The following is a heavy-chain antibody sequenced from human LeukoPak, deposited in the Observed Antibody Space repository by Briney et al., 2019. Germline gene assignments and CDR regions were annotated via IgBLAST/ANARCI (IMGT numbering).Heavy chain of an antibody. V-gene: IGHV3-23*01. D-gene: IGHD1-26*01. Sequence: GGPLRLSCLASGFTFSTYAMDWVRQTPGKGLEWVSAISSGGDRTYYADSVKGRFTTSRDNSKNTLFLQVNSLRAEDTAVYYCARDDAMGATIVAYWGQGTLVTVSS. J-gene: IGHJ4*02. CDR2: ISSGGDRT. CDR3: ARDDAMGATIVAY. CDR1: GFTFSTYA.